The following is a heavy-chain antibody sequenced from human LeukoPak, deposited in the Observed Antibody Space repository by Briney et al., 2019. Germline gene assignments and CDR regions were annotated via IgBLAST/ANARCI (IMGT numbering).Heavy chain of an antibody. CDR2: INHSGST. CDR1: GGSFSGYY. V-gene: IGHV4-34*01. J-gene: IGHJ1*01. CDR3: ARTPWYNWNDLEYFQH. D-gene: IGHD1-1*01. Sequence: PSETLSLTCAVYGGSFSGYYWSWIRQPPGKGLEWIGEINHSGSTNYNPSLKSRVTISVDTSKNQFSLKLSSVTAADTAVYYCARTPWYNWNDLEYFQHWGQGTLVTVSS.